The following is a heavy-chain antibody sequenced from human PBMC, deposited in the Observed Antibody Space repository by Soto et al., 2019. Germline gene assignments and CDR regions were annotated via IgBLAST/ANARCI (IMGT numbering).Heavy chain of an antibody. J-gene: IGHJ4*01. CDR1: GYSISSGPY. CDR2: IYHGGTT. D-gene: IGHD3-9*01. V-gene: IGHV4-38-2*02. Sequence: PSETLSLTCTVSGYSISSGPYWGWLRQPRGKGPGWIASIYHGGTTFYNPSLKSRVTASVAKSNNQFSLKLSSVTAADTAVYYCAKVYVIVLAGRTFDYWGHGTLVTVSS. CDR3: AKVYVIVLAGRTFDY.